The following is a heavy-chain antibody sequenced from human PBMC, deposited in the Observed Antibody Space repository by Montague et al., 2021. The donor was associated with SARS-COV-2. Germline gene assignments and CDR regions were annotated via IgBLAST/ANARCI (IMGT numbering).Heavy chain of an antibody. CDR1: GGSISSFY. J-gene: IGHJ3*02. CDR2: IYTSGST. D-gene: IGHD5-18*01. V-gene: IGHV4-4*07. CDR3: AREGSEGSYSQIDAFDI. Sequence: SETLSLTCTVSGGSISSFYWSWIRQPAGKGLEWIGRIYTSGSTNYNPSLKSRVTMSVDTSKNQFSLKLSSVTAADTAVYYCAREGSEGSYSQIDAFDIWGQGTMVTVSS.